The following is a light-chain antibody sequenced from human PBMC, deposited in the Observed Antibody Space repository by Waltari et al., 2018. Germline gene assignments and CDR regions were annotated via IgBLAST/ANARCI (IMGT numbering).Light chain of an antibody. J-gene: IGKJ1*01. Sequence: EIVLTQSPDFQSVTPKEKVTITCQASQSIGTNLHWYHQKPGQSPKLRSKYAAPSSSGVTWRFRGSGSGTEFTLTSNSLEAEDAAAYYCHQSSISWTFGQGTKVEIK. V-gene: IGKV6D-21*02. CDR1: QSIGTN. CDR2: YAA. CDR3: HQSSISWT.